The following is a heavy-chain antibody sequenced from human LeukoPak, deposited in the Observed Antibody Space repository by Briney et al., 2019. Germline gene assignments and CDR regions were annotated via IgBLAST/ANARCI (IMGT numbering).Heavy chain of an antibody. CDR3: ARVGKNGWDFDH. CDR1: GFTFSAYW. Sequence: QPGESLRLSCAASGFTFSAYWMTWVRQAPGKGLAWVANIIEGGDVKYYVDPVKGRFTISRDNTKNSLYLQMTSLRADDTAVYYCARVGKNGWDFDHWGQGALVTVSS. V-gene: IGHV3-7*01. J-gene: IGHJ4*02. D-gene: IGHD6-19*01. CDR2: IIEGGDVK.